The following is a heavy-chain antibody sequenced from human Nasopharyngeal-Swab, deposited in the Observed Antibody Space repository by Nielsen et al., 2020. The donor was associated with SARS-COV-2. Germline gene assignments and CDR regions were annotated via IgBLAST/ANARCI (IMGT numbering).Heavy chain of an antibody. CDR2: IKEDGSEK. J-gene: IGHJ4*02. CDR1: GFTFSIHW. Sequence: GESLKISCAASGFTFSIHWMSWVRQAPGKGLEWVAHIKEDGSEKFYVDSVRGRFTISRDNAKNSLYLQMKSLRTEDTAVYYCARVSTGTFDYWGQGTLVAVSS. D-gene: IGHD1-1*01. CDR3: ARVSTGTFDY. V-gene: IGHV3-7*01.